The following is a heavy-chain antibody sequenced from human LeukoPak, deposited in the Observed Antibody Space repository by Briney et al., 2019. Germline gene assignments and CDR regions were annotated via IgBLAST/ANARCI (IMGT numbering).Heavy chain of an antibody. CDR1: GYTFTSYG. V-gene: IGHV1-18*01. J-gene: IGHJ6*02. D-gene: IGHD6-19*01. CDR3: ARGIAVAGLYYYGMDV. CDR2: ISAYNGNT. Sequence: GPSVKVSCKASGYTFTSYGISWVRQAPGQGLEWMGWISAYNGNTNYAQKLQGRVTMTTDTSTSTAYMELRSLRSDDTAVYYCARGIAVAGLYYYGMDVWGQGTTVTVSS.